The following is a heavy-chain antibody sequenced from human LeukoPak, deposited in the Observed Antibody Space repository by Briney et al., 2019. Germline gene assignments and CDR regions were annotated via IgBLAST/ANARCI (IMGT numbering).Heavy chain of an antibody. CDR1: GGSISSYY. D-gene: IGHD3-22*01. CDR2: IYYSGST. V-gene: IGHV4-59*01. CDR3: ARNYYDSSDYEYYFDY. Sequence: PSETLSLTCTVSGGSISSYYWSWIRQPPGMGLEWLGYIYYSGSTNYNPSLKSRVTISTSKNQFSLKLSSVTAADTAVYYCARNYYDSSDYEYYFDYWGQGTLVTVSS. J-gene: IGHJ4*02.